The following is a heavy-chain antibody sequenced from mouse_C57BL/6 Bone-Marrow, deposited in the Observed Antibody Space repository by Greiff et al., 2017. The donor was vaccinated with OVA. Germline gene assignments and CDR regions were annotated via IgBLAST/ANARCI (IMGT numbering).Heavy chain of an antibody. CDR1: GYTLTSYW. CDR2: IHQKSGST. Sequence: QVQLQQPGAELVKPGASVKLSCKASGYTLTSYWMHWVKQRPGQGREWIGMIHQKSGSTKYNEKVKSKATLTVDKSSSTAYMQLSSLTSEDSAVYYCARDLYGSSYGWYFDVWGTGTTVTVSS. J-gene: IGHJ1*03. V-gene: IGHV1-64*01. CDR3: ARDLYGSSYGWYFDV. D-gene: IGHD1-1*01.